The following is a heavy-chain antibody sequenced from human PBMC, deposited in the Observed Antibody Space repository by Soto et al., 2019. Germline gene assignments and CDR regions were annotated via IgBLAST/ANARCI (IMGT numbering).Heavy chain of an antibody. Sequence: GGSLRLSCAASGFTFSSYAMSWVRQAPGKGLEWVSAISATGGSTYSAVSVKGRFTISRDNSKNTLYLQMDSLRAEDTAVYYCEKGGSYEGFDPWGQGTLVTVSS. CDR3: EKGGSYEGFDP. V-gene: IGHV3-23*01. J-gene: IGHJ5*02. CDR1: GFTFSSYA. D-gene: IGHD1-26*01. CDR2: ISATGGST.